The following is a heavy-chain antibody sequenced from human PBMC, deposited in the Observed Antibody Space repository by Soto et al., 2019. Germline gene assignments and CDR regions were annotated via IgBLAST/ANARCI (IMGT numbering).Heavy chain of an antibody. CDR1: GFTFFSYA. J-gene: IGHJ4*02. CDR3: AKGADYYGSGTYYNY. V-gene: IGHV3-30*18. Sequence: SLRLSCAASGFTFFSYAMQWVRQAPGKGLEWVAAISYDGSNKYYVDSVKGRFTISRDNPKNTLYLQMNSLRAEDTAVYYCAKGADYYGSGTYYNYWGQGTLVT. D-gene: IGHD3-10*01. CDR2: ISYDGSNK.